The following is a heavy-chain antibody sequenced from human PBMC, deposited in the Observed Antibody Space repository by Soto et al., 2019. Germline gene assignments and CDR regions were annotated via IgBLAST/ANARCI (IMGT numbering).Heavy chain of an antibody. CDR3: ARSIVVVTALDY. V-gene: IGHV1-69*13. D-gene: IGHD2-21*02. Sequence: SVKVSCKASGGTFSSYAISWVRQAPGQGLEWMGGIIPIFGTANYAQKFQGRVTITADESTSTAYMELSSLRSEDTPVYYCARSIVVVTALDYWGQGTLVTVSS. CDR2: IIPIFGTA. J-gene: IGHJ4*02. CDR1: GGTFSSYA.